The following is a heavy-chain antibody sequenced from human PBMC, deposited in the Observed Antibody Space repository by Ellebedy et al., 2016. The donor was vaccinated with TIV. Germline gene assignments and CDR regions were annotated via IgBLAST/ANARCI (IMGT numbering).Heavy chain of an antibody. Sequence: GGSLRLXXVASGFTFEDYAMHWVRQAPGKGLEWDSGISWNSANIAYADSVKGRFTTSRDNAETSLYLEMNSLRPEDTALYYCAIAYYYDGFFDYWGQGALVTVSS. V-gene: IGHV3-9*01. CDR3: AIAYYYDGFFDY. J-gene: IGHJ4*02. CDR2: ISWNSANI. D-gene: IGHD3-22*01. CDR1: GFTFEDYA.